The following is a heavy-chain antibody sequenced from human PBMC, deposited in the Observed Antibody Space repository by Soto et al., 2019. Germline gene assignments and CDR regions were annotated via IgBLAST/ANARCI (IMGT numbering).Heavy chain of an antibody. V-gene: IGHV3-13*01. CDR3: AREGRTNYYYYGMDV. Sequence: EVRLVESGGGLVQPGGSLRLSCAASGFTFSSYDMHWVRQATGKGLEWVSAIGTAGDTYYPGSVKGRFTISRENAKNSLYLQMNSLRAEDTAVYYCAREGRTNYYYYGMDVWGQGTTVTVSS. J-gene: IGHJ6*02. CDR1: GFTFSSYD. CDR2: IGTAGDT.